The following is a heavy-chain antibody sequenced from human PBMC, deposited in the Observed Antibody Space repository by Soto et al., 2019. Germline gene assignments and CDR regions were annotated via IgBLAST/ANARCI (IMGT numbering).Heavy chain of an antibody. J-gene: IGHJ4*02. D-gene: IGHD3-22*01. CDR3: AKRSDSSGYYPPDY. V-gene: IGHV3-30*18. CDR2: ISYDGRTK. Sequence: TGGSLRLSCAASGFTFSNYGMHWVRQAPGKGLEWVALISYDGRTKFYVDSVKGRFTISRDNSKNTLYLQMDSLRTEDTAVCYCAKRSDSSGYYPPDYWGQGTLVTVSS. CDR1: GFTFSNYG.